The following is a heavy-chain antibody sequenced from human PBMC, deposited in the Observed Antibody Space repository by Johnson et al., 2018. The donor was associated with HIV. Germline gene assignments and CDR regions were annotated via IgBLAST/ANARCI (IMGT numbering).Heavy chain of an antibody. CDR1: GFTFSSYA. V-gene: IGHV3-64*01. J-gene: IGHJ3*02. CDR3: AREGPTYYDFWSALDI. CDR2: ISSNGGST. Sequence: VQLMESGGGLVQPGGSLRLSCAASGFTFSSYAMHWVRQAPGKGLEYVSAISSNGGSTNYANSVKGRFTISRDNSKNTLYLQMGSLRAEDMAVYYCAREGPTYYDFWSALDIWGQGTMVTVSS. D-gene: IGHD3-3*01.